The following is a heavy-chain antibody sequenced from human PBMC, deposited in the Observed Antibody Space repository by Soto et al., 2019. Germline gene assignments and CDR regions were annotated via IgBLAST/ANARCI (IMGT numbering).Heavy chain of an antibody. J-gene: IGHJ4*01. CDR3: AAGRYDILTGYPYYFDS. Sequence: GASVKVSCKASGFTFTSSAVQWVRQARGQRLEWIGWIVVGSGNTNYAQKFQERVTITRDMSTSTAYMELSSLRSEDTAVYYCAAGRYDILTGYPYYFDSWGRGTLVTVSS. CDR2: IVVGSGNT. CDR1: GFTFTSSA. V-gene: IGHV1-58*01. D-gene: IGHD3-9*01.